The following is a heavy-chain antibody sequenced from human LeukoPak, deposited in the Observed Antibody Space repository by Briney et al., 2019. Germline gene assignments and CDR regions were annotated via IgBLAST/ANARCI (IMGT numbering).Heavy chain of an antibody. CDR2: IIPIFGTA. CDR3: ARDLGFARHAFDI. V-gene: IGHV1-69*01. CDR1: GGTFSSYA. J-gene: IGHJ3*02. D-gene: IGHD3-3*01. Sequence: GASVKVSCKASGGTFSSYAISWVRQAPGQGLEWMGGIIPIFGTANYAQKFQGRVTITADESTSTAYMELSSLRSEDTAVYYCARDLGFARHAFDIWGQGTMVTVSS.